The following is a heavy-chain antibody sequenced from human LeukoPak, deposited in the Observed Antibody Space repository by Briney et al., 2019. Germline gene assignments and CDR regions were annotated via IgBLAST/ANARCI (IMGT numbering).Heavy chain of an antibody. V-gene: IGHV1-69*04. CDR1: GGTFISYA. J-gene: IGHJ6*02. CDR3: ARVLAVGTVPYYYGMDV. Sequence: GASGKVSGKASGGTFISYAISWVRQAPGQGREWRGRIIPILGIANYAQKFQGRVTITADKSTSTAYMELSSLRSEDTAVYYCARVLAVGTVPYYYGMDVWGQGTTVTVSS. CDR2: IIPILGIA. D-gene: IGHD5-18*01.